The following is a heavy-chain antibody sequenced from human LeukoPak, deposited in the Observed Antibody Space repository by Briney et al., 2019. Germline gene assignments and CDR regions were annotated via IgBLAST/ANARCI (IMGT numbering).Heavy chain of an antibody. J-gene: IGHJ4*02. CDR3: AKCSGGTCYSSLDY. D-gene: IGHD2-15*01. CDR1: GFTFSSYA. V-gene: IGHV3-23*01. Sequence: GGSLRLSCAASGFTFSSYAMSWVRQAPGKGLEWVSGISGSGGSTYYADSVKGRFTISRDNSKNTLYLQMNSLRAGDTAVCYCAKCSGGTCYSSLDYWGQGTLVTVSS. CDR2: ISGSGGST.